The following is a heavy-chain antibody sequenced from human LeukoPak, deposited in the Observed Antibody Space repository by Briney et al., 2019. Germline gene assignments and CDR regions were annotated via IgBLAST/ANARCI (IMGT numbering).Heavy chain of an antibody. D-gene: IGHD1-7*01. CDR1: GFTFSSYS. Sequence: PGGSLRLSCAASGFTFSSYSMNWVRQAPGKGLEWVSYISSSSSTIYYADSVKGRFTISRDNAKNSLYLQMNSLRAEDTAVYYCARDRNNWNYVVLGYWGQGTLVTVSS. J-gene: IGHJ4*02. CDR2: ISSSSSTI. V-gene: IGHV3-48*01. CDR3: ARDRNNWNYVVLGY.